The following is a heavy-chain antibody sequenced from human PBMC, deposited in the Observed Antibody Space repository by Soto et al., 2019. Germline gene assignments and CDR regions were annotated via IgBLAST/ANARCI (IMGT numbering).Heavy chain of an antibody. J-gene: IGHJ4*02. CDR3: AKLAAGCFDY. Sequence: GGSLRLSCAASGFTFSSYAMSWVRQAPGKGLEWVLTISGSSGSTYYADSVKGRFTISRDNSKNTLYLQMNSLRDEDTAIYYCAKLAAGCFDYWGQGTLVTVSS. CDR1: GFTFSSYA. V-gene: IGHV3-23*01. CDR2: ISGSSGST. D-gene: IGHD6-13*01.